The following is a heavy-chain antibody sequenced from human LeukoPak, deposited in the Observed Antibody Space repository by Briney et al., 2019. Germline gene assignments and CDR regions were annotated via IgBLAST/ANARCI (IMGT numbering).Heavy chain of an antibody. D-gene: IGHD7-27*01. J-gene: IGHJ4*02. CDR2: INPDGSTT. V-gene: IGHV3-74*01. Sequence: GGSLRLSCAASGFTFSVFWMHWFRQAPGTGPGWVSRINPDGSTTSYADSVKGRFTISRDNATNTLYLQISSLRAEDTAVYYCARDMWGTFDYWGQGTLVTVSS. CDR3: ARDMWGTFDY. CDR1: GFTFSVFW.